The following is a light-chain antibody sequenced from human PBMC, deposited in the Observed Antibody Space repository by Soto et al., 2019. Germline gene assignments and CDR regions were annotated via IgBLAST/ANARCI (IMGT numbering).Light chain of an antibody. V-gene: IGKV1-17*01. CDR3: LHQNSYLALS. CDR2: AAS. CDR1: QSIRND. J-gene: IGKJ4*01. Sequence: DIQMTQSPSSLSASVGDRVTITCRASQSIRNDLGWYQQKSGKAPRRLINAASTLQTGVPSRFSGSGSGREFTLTISGLQPEDFATYYCLHQNSYLALSFGGGTKVE.